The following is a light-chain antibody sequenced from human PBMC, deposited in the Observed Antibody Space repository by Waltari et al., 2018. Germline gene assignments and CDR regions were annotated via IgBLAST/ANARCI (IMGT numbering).Light chain of an antibody. V-gene: IGLV3-25*03. CDR2: KDS. Sequence: SSELTQPPSVSVSPGQTARITCSGRAFPGQYASWYQQKAGQAPVAVIYKDSERPSGIPERFSGSGSGTTVTLTISGVEAEDEADYYCQSVDSSAAYSVIFGGGTKLTVL. CDR1: AFPGQY. CDR3: QSVDSSAAYSVI. J-gene: IGLJ2*01.